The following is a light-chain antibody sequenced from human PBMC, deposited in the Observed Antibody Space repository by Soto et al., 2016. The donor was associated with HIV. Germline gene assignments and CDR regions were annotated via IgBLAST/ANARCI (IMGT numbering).Light chain of an antibody. CDR3: NSRGSGSDHWV. V-gene: IGLV3-19*01. CDR2: GKN. CDR1: GLRYYY. Sequence: SSELTQDPAVSVALGQTVRITCQGDGLRYYYASWYHQKPGQAPILVISGKNNRPSGIPDRFSGSSSGNTASLTLTGAQAEDEGDYFCNSRGSGSDHWVFGGGTKLTVL. J-gene: IGLJ3*02.